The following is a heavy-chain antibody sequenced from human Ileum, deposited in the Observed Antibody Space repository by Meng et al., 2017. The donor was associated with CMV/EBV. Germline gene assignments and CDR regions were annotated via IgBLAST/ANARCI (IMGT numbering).Heavy chain of an antibody. CDR2: IYYSGST. CDR1: NSSISSGDYS. CDR3: ARVRDLFRYFDY. V-gene: IGHV4-30-4*08. J-gene: IGHJ4*02. Sequence: SETLSLTCTVSNSSISSGDYSWSWIRQPPGKGLEWIGFIYYSGSTYYNPSLKSRVTISVDTSKNQFSLKLTSVTAADTAVYYCARVRDLFRYFDYWGQGTLVTVSS.